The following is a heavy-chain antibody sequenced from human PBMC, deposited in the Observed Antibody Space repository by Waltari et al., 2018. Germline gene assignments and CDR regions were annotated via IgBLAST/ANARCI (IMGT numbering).Heavy chain of an antibody. Sequence: QLQLQESGPGLVKPSETLSLTCIVSGGSIPTRIYYWAWVRQPPGKGLEWVGAIFHTGSTYYTPSLKSRVSISVDTSNNHFSLKLTSVTAADAAVYYCVRHCFALVGSCNWFDPWGQGTLVTVSS. CDR1: GGSIPTRIYY. D-gene: IGHD2-21*01. CDR2: IFHTGST. CDR3: VRHCFALVGSCNWFDP. J-gene: IGHJ5*02. V-gene: IGHV4-39*01.